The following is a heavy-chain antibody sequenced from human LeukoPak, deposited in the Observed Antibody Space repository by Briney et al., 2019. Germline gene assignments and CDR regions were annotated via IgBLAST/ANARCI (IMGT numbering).Heavy chain of an antibody. Sequence: PSETLSLTCAVYGGSFSGYYWSWIRQPPGKGLEWIGEINHSGSTNYNPSLKSRVTISVDTSKNQFSLKLSSVTAADTAVYYCASQDSYCTNGVCPYYYYMDVWGKGTTVTVSS. J-gene: IGHJ6*03. D-gene: IGHD2-8*01. CDR3: ASQDSYCTNGVCPYYYYMDV. V-gene: IGHV4-34*01. CDR2: INHSGST. CDR1: GGSFSGYY.